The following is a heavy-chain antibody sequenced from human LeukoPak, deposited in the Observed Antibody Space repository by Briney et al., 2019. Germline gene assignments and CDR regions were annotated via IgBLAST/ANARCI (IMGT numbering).Heavy chain of an antibody. CDR1: GGTFSSYA. J-gene: IGHJ4*02. CDR2: IIPIFGTA. CDR3: AREISGRRQLLFRYFDY. D-gene: IGHD2-2*01. V-gene: IGHV1-69*13. Sequence: ASVKVSCKASGGTFSSYAISWVRQAPGQGLEWTGGIIPIFGTANYAQKFQGRVTITADESTSTAYMELSSLRSEDTAVYYCAREISGRRQLLFRYFDYWGQGTLVTVSS.